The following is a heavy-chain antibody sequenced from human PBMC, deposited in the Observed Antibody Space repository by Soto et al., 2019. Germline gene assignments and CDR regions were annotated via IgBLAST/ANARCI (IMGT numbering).Heavy chain of an antibody. CDR2: ISYDGSNK. J-gene: IGHJ4*02. CDR1: GFTFTSSG. CDR3: TKGAWCSRTSCYSAASDY. V-gene: IGHV3-30*18. D-gene: IGHD2-2*01. Sequence: GGSLRLSCAASGFTFTSSGMHWVRQAPGKGLEWVAVISYDGSNKLYADSVKGRFTISRDISKNTLYLQMNSLRTEDTAVYYCTKGAWCSRTSCYSAASDYWGQATTGTAPQ.